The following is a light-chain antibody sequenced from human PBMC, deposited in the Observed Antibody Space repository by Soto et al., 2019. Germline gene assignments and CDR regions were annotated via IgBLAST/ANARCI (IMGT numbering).Light chain of an antibody. CDR2: SAS. Sequence: EVVLTQSPGTLSLSPGERVTLSCRASQSVASSYLAWYQQKPGRAPRLLFYSASSRATGIPDRFSGSGSGTDFTLTISRLEPEDFAVYYCHHFGSLTETFGQVTNVE. J-gene: IGKJ1*01. CDR3: HHFGSLTET. CDR1: QSVASSY. V-gene: IGKV3-20*01.